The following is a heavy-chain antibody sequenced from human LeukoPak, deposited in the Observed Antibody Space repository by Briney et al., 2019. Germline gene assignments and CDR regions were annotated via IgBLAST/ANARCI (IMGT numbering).Heavy chain of an antibody. D-gene: IGHD6-13*01. Sequence: SETPSLTCTVSGGSISSYYWSWIRQPPGKGLEWIGYIYYSGSTNYNPSLKSRVTISVDTSKNQFSLKLSSVTAADTAVYYCARGDSSSWYRGDFDYWGQGTLVTVSS. CDR2: IYYSGST. V-gene: IGHV4-59*01. CDR1: GGSISSYY. J-gene: IGHJ4*02. CDR3: ARGDSSSWYRGDFDY.